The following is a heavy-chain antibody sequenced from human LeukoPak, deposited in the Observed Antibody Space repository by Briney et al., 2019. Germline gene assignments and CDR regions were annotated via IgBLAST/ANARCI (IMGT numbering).Heavy chain of an antibody. CDR2: INWNGGST. CDR1: GFTFDDYG. Sequence: GGSLRLSCAASGFTFDDYGMSWVRQAPGKGLEWVSGINWNGGSTGCADSVKGRFTISRDNAKNSLYLQMNSLRAEDTALYYCARGYDILTGYYDLGFDYWGQGTLVTVSS. CDR3: ARGYDILTGYYDLGFDY. J-gene: IGHJ4*02. V-gene: IGHV3-20*04. D-gene: IGHD3-9*01.